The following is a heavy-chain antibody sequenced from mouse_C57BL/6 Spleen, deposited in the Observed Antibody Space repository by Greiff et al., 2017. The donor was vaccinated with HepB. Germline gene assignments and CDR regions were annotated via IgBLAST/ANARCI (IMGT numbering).Heavy chain of an antibody. J-gene: IGHJ2*01. Sequence: VQLQQSGAELVKPEASVKMSCKASGYTFTSYTMHWVKQRPGQGLEWIGYINPSSGYTKYNQKFKDKATLTADKSSSTAYMQLSSLTSEDSAVYYCARKRTRASYWGQGTTLTVSS. CDR1: GYTFTSYT. CDR3: ARKRTRASY. CDR2: INPSSGYT. V-gene: IGHV1-4*01.